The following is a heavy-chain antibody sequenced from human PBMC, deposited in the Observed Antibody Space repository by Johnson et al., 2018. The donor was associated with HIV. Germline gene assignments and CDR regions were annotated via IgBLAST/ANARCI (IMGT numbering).Heavy chain of an antibody. Sequence: VQLVESGGGVVQPGRSLRLSCAASGFAFSNYGMHWVRQAPGKGLEWVAVISFDGSHKYYTDSVKGLSTISRDNSNNTLYLHMNSLRPDDTGVYYCAKDGDDGDGPDGTKGALDIWGQGTMVTVSS. CDR1: GFAFSNYG. CDR3: AKDGDDGDGPDGTKGALDI. V-gene: IGHV3-30*18. J-gene: IGHJ3*02. CDR2: ISFDGSHK. D-gene: IGHD5-24*01.